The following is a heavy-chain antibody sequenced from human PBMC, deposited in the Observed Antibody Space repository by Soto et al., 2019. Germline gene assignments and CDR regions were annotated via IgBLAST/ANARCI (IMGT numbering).Heavy chain of an antibody. V-gene: IGHV3-30-3*01. CDR3: ARPWGQLSTYYYGMDT. J-gene: IGHJ6*04. CDR1: GFTFRNYA. D-gene: IGHD3-16*01. CDR2: ISYDGDNK. Sequence: QVQLVESGGGVVQPGRSLTLSCAASGFTFRNYAMHWVRQAPGKGLEWVATISYDGDNKYYTDSVKGPFTISRDNSKNTLYLQMNSLRPEDTALYYCARPWGQLSTYYYGMDTWGKGTTVTVSS.